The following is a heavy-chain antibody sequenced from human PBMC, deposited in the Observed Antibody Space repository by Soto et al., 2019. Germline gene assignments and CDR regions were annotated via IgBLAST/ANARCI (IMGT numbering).Heavy chain of an antibody. J-gene: IGHJ6*03. CDR3: ARALGGAYDFWSGYHYYYYMDV. Sequence: PSETLSLTCTVSGGSISSSSYYWGWIRQPPGKGLEWIGSIYYSGSTYYNPSLKSRVTISVDTSKNQFSLKLSSVTAADTAVYYCARALGGAYDFWSGYHYYYYMDVWGKGTTVTVSS. V-gene: IGHV4-39*01. CDR1: GGSISSSSYY. CDR2: IYYSGST. D-gene: IGHD3-3*01.